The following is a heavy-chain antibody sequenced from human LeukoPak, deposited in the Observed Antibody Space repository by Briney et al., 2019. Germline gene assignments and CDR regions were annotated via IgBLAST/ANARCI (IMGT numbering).Heavy chain of an antibody. D-gene: IGHD2-8*02. Sequence: SQTLSLTCAISGDRVSSKSTAWNWIRQSPSRGLEWLGRTYYRSKWYNEYAVSLKGRITINPDTSKNQFSLQLNSVAPEDTAVYYRARTTGHFDYCGQGNLVTVSS. CDR2: TYYRSKWYN. V-gene: IGHV6-1*01. J-gene: IGHJ4*02. CDR1: GDRVSSKSTA. CDR3: ARTTGHFDY.